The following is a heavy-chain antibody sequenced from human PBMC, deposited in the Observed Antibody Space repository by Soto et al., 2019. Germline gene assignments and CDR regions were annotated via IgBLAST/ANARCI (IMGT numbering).Heavy chain of an antibody. Sequence: GGSLRLSCAASGFTFSSYSMNWVRQAPGKGLEWVSSISSSSSYKYYADSVKGRFTISRDNAKNALYLQMNSLRAEDTAVYYCARDKSAGSSWYAFDIWGQGTMVTVSS. V-gene: IGHV3-21*01. D-gene: IGHD6-13*01. CDR1: GFTFSSYS. J-gene: IGHJ3*02. CDR2: ISSSSSYK. CDR3: ARDKSAGSSWYAFDI.